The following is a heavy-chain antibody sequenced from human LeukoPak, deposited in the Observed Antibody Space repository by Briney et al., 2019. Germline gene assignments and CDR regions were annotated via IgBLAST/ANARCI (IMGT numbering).Heavy chain of an antibody. Sequence: PGGSLRLSCAASGFTFSSYAMHWVRQAPGKGLEWVAVISYDGSNKYYADSVKGRFTISRDNSKNTLYLQMNSLRAEDTAVYYCARGTTVVTLDYWGQGTLVTVSS. V-gene: IGHV3-30-3*01. CDR3: ARGTTVVTLDY. J-gene: IGHJ4*02. CDR1: GFTFSSYA. D-gene: IGHD4-23*01. CDR2: ISYDGSNK.